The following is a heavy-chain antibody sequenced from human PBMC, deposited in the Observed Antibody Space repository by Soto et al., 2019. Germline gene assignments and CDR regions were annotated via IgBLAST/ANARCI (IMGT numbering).Heavy chain of an antibody. V-gene: IGHV4-34*01. D-gene: IGHD3-3*01. CDR2: INHSGST. J-gene: IGHJ6*02. Sequence: PSETLSLTGAVYGGSFNGYYWSWIRQPPGKGLEWIGEINHSGSTNYNPALKSRVTITVDTSKNQFSLKLSSVTAADTAVYYCARGNDPINGLHILEWTTVNYCGMNVWARGTRV. CDR1: GGSFNGYY. CDR3: ARGNDPINGLHILEWTTVNYCGMNV.